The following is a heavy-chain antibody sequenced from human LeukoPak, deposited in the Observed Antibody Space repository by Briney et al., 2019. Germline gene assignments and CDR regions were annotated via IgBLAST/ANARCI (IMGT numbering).Heavy chain of an antibody. CDR2: INGYGSST. J-gene: IGHJ4*02. CDR1: GFTFVSYW. Sequence: GGSLRLSCAASGFTFVSYWMHWVRQAPGKGLVWVTRINGYGSSTDFADSVKGRFTISRDNAKNTLYLQMNSLRAEDTAVYYCARDAPGNTALDYWGQGTLVTVSS. CDR3: ARDAPGNTALDY. V-gene: IGHV3-74*01. D-gene: IGHD5-18*01.